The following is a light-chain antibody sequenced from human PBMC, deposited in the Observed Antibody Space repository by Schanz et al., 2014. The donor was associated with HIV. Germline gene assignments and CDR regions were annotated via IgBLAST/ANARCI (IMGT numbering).Light chain of an antibody. J-gene: IGLJ3*02. CDR1: SSNIGAGFD. CDR3: AAWDDSLNGPNWV. Sequence: QSVLTQSPSVSEAPRQRVTISCTGSSSNIGAGFDVHWYQLLPGTAPKLLIFDNTNRPSGVPARFSGSKSGSSASLAISGLQSEDEADYYCAAWDDSLNGPNWVFGGGTKLTVL. V-gene: IGLV1-40*01. CDR2: DNT.